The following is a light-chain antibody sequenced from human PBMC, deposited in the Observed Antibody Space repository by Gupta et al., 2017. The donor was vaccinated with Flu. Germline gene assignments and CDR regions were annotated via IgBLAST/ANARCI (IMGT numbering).Light chain of an antibody. J-gene: IGKJ4*01. Sequence: IQMTQSPSSLSASLGDRVTITCQASRDISYFLNWYQQKPGQAPKLLIYDASNLETGVPSRFSGSRSGTDFTLTISSLESEDFATDYCQQYDNNLAVSFGGGTRVEIK. V-gene: IGKV1-33*01. CDR1: RDISYF. CDR3: QQYDNNLAVS. CDR2: DAS.